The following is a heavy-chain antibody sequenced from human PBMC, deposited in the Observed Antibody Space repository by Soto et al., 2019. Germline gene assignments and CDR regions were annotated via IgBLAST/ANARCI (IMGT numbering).Heavy chain of an antibody. V-gene: IGHV4-4*07. CDR1: GGSISSYY. CDR3: AGYCSSSICPKDHYFALEV. D-gene: IGHD2-2*01. CDR2: IYTSGST. J-gene: IGHJ6*02. Sequence: SETLSLTCTVSGGSISSYYWSWIRQPAGKGLEWIGRIYTSGSTNYNPSLKSRVTMSVDTSKKQVSLKLSSVSAADTARYFCAGYCSSSICPKDHYFALEVWGQGTTVTVSS.